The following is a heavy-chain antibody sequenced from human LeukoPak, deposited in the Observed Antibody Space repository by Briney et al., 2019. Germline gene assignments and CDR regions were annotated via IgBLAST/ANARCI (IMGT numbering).Heavy chain of an antibody. CDR3: AELGITMIGGV. J-gene: IGHJ6*04. Sequence: GGSLRLSCAASGFTFSSYGMSWVRQAPGKGLEWVSAISGSGSSTYYAASVKGRFTISRDNSKNTLYLQMNSLRAEDTAVYCAELGITMIGGVWGKGTTVTISS. CDR2: ISGSGSST. D-gene: IGHD3-10*02. CDR1: GFTFSSYG. V-gene: IGHV3-23*01.